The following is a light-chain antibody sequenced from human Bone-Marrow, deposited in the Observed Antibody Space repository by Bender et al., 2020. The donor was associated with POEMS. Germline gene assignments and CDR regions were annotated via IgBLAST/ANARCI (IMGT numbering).Light chain of an antibody. CDR2: QDT. Sequence: SYVLTQPPSVSVAPGQTARITCGGNNIGSKSVHWYQQKPGQAPVLVIYQDTKRPSGIPERFSGSNSGNTATLTISGTQAVDEADYYCQAWDSVTHVIFAGGTKLTVL. CDR3: QAWDSVTHVI. V-gene: IGLV3-21*01. CDR1: NIGSKS. J-gene: IGLJ2*01.